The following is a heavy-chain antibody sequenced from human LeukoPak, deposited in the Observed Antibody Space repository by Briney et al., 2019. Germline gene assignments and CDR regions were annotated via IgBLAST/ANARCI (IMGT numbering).Heavy chain of an antibody. Sequence: GGSLRLSCEASGFTSISYWMSWVRQAPGKGLEWVANIKQDGSEKYYVDSVKGRFTISRDNAKNSVFLQMSSLTSEDTAVYFCARVDDDLDAFDLWGQGTLVTVSS. D-gene: IGHD3-3*01. CDR2: IKQDGSEK. J-gene: IGHJ3*01. V-gene: IGHV3-7*01. CDR1: GFTSISYW. CDR3: ARVDDDLDAFDL.